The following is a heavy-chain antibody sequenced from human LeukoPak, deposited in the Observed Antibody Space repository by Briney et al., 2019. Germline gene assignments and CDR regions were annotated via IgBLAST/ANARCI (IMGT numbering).Heavy chain of an antibody. D-gene: IGHD1-1*01. CDR1: GYTFSSYG. Sequence: ASVKVSCKASGYTFSSYGFSWVRQAPGQGLEWMGWINAYNGNTNYAQNLQGRVTMTTDTSTSTAYMELRSLRSDDTAVYYCARRQGTTLNFDYWGQGTLVAVSS. J-gene: IGHJ4*02. V-gene: IGHV1-18*01. CDR3: ARRQGTTLNFDY. CDR2: INAYNGNT.